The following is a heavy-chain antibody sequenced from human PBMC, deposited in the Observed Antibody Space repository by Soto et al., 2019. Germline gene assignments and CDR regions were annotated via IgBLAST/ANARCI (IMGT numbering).Heavy chain of an antibody. V-gene: IGHV3-23*01. CDR1: RFTFSTYA. D-gene: IGHD1-26*01. CDR3: ATGVVGAADY. J-gene: IGHJ4*02. Sequence: PGXSLRLSCAASRFTFSTYAITWVRQAPGKGLAWLSSISGSGSTYYAASVKGRFTVSRDDSKNSLYLQMNSLKTEDTAVYYCATGVVGAADYWGQGTLVTVS. CDR2: ISGSGST.